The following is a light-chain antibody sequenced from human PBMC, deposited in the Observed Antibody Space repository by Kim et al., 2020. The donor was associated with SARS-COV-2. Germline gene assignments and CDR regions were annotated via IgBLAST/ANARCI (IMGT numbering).Light chain of an antibody. V-gene: IGKV1-5*01. J-gene: IGKJ1*01. CDR1: QSISIW. Sequence: DIQMTQSPSTLSASVGDRVTITCRASQSISIWLAWYQQKPGKAPNLLIYDASSLESGVPSRFSDSGSGTEFTLTISSLQPDDFATYYCQQYNDYWTFGQGTKVDIK. CDR2: DAS. CDR3: QQYNDYWT.